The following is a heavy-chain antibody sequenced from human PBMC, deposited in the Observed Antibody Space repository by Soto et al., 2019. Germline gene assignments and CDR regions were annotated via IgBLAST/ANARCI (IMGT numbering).Heavy chain of an antibody. V-gene: IGHV3-73*01. CDR2: IRSKANNYAT. D-gene: IGHD2-21*02. Sequence: GVSMRLSSAAAGFTFIDSCGHWVSKTTGKGLEWVGRIRSKANNYATVYAASVKGRFTISRDDSKNTAYLQMNSLKTEDTAVYYCTRHAVQYCGGDCYLLPYFDLWGRGALVTVSS. CDR3: TRHAVQYCGGDCYLLPYFDL. CDR1: GFTFIDSC. J-gene: IGHJ2*01.